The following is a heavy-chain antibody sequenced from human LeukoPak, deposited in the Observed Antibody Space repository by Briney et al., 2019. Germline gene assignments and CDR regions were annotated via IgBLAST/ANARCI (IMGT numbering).Heavy chain of an antibody. CDR1: GGSISSGSYY. CDR2: IYTSGST. Sequence: PSQTLSLTCTVSGGSISSGSYYWSWIRQPAGKGLEWIGRIYTSGSTNYNPSLKSRVTISVDTSKNQFSLKLSSVTAADTAVYYCARPLRVTMIRGAAFRASSDFDPWGQGTLVTVSS. D-gene: IGHD3-10*01. J-gene: IGHJ5*02. CDR3: ARPLRVTMIRGAAFRASSDFDP. V-gene: IGHV4-61*02.